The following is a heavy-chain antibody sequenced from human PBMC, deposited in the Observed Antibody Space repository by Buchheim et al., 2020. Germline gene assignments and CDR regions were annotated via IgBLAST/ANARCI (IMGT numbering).Heavy chain of an antibody. CDR3: ARGATELGYCSTASCYGSNYYMDV. CDR2: IDSVGTT. CDR1: AFTVSSNY. D-gene: IGHD2-2*01. Sequence: EVQLVESGGGLIQPGGSLRLSCAASAFTVSSNYMTWVRQAPGKGLEWVSVIDSVGTTYYADSVKGRFTISRDISKNTLYLQMNSLRAEDTAVYYCARGATELGYCSTASCYGSNYYMDVWGKGTT. J-gene: IGHJ6*03. V-gene: IGHV3-53*01.